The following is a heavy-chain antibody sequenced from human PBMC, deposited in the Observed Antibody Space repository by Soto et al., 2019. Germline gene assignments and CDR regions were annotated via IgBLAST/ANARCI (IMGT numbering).Heavy chain of an antibody. Sequence: PSETLSLTCAVYGGSFSDYYWSWIRQPPGKGLEWIGEINHSGSTNYNPSLKSRVTISVDTSKNQFSLKLSSVTAADTAVYYCARGGGLRTDAFDIWGQGTMVTV. V-gene: IGHV4-34*01. CDR2: INHSGST. CDR1: GGSFSDYY. D-gene: IGHD4-17*01. CDR3: ARGGGLRTDAFDI. J-gene: IGHJ3*02.